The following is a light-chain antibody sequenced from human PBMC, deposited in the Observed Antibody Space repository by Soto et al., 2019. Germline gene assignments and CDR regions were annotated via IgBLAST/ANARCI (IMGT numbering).Light chain of an antibody. CDR3: AAWDDSLNGVV. J-gene: IGLJ2*01. CDR2: SNN. V-gene: IGLV1-44*01. Sequence: QYVLTQPPSASGTPGQRVTISCSGSSSNIGRNTVNWYQHLPGTAPKLLIYSNNQRPSGVPDRFSGSKSGTSASLAISGLQSEDEADYYCAAWDDSLNGVVFGGGTKLTVL. CDR1: SSNIGRNT.